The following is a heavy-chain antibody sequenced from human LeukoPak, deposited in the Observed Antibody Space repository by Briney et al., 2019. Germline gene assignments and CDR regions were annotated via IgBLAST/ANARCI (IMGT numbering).Heavy chain of an antibody. CDR1: GFSFNTYA. CDR2: ISTSGRAT. D-gene: IGHD5/OR15-5a*01. CDR3: AKARGSSVYEPFDY. V-gene: IGHV3-23*01. J-gene: IGHJ4*02. Sequence: GGSLRLSCAASGFSFNTYAMTWVRQAPEKGLQWVSTISTSGRATYYADSVEGRFTISRDNSKNTLYLQMNSLRADDTAVYYCAKARGSSVYEPFDYWGQGTQVTVSP.